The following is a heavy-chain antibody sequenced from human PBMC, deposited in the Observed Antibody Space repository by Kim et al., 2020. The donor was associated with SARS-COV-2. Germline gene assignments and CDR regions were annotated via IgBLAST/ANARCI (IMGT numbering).Heavy chain of an antibody. CDR3: ARRKYGDSWFDY. CDR2: IYYSGGT. Sequence: SETLSLTCTVSGGSISSYYWSWIRQPPGKGLEWIGYIYYSGGTNYNPSLKSRVTISVDTSKNQFSLVLSSVTAADTAVCYCARRKYGDSWFDYWGQGTLVTVSS. J-gene: IGHJ4*02. V-gene: IGHV4-59*12. D-gene: IGHD4-17*01. CDR1: GGSISSYY.